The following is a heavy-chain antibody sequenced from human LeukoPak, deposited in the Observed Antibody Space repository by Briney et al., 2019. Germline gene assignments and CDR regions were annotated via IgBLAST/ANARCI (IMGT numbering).Heavy chain of an antibody. Sequence: PGGSLRLSCAASGFTFSSYAMSWVRQAPGKGLEWVSAISGSGGSTYYADSVKGRFTISRDNSKNTLYLQMNSLRAEDTAVYYCAKRPIASMVRGVIYYFDYWGQGTLVTVSS. CDR3: AKRPIASMVRGVIYYFDY. V-gene: IGHV3-23*01. J-gene: IGHJ4*02. CDR2: ISGSGGST. D-gene: IGHD3-10*01. CDR1: GFTFSSYA.